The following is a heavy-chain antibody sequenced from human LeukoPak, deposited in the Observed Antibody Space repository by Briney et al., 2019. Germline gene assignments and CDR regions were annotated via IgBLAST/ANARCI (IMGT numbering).Heavy chain of an antibody. CDR3: ARDLYSSRTNDAFVI. D-gene: IGHD6-13*01. J-gene: IGHJ3*02. Sequence: SETLSLTCTVSGGSISSSTYYWGWIRQPPGKGLEWIGSIYYSGSSYYNPSLKSRVTISVDTSKNQFSLKLTSVTAADTALYYCARDLYSSRTNDAFVIWGQGTMVTVSS. CDR2: IYYSGSS. V-gene: IGHV4-39*07. CDR1: GGSISSSTYY.